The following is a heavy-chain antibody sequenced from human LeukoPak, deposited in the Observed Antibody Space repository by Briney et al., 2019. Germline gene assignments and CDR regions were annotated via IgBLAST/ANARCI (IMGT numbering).Heavy chain of an antibody. CDR1: GYTFTNYY. V-gene: IGHV1-18*04. CDR2: ISACNGNT. J-gene: IGHJ4*02. Sequence: GASVKVSCKASGYTFTNYYIHWMRQAPGQGLEWMGWISACNGNTNYAQKLQGRVTMTTDTSTSTAYMELRSLRSDDTAVYYCARVYSGSYFDYWGQGTLVTVSS. CDR3: ARVYSGSYFDY. D-gene: IGHD1-26*01.